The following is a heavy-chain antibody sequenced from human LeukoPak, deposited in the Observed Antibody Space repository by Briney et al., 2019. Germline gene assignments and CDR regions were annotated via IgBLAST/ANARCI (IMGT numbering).Heavy chain of an antibody. CDR2: ISSSSSYI. D-gene: IGHD1-26*01. CDR1: GFTFSSYS. CDR3: ARCLGATRCAFDI. V-gene: IGHV3-21*01. J-gene: IGHJ3*02. Sequence: GGSLRLSCAASGFTFSSYSMNWVRQAPGKGLEWVSSISSSSSYIYYADSVKGRFTVSRDNAKNSLYLQMNSLRAEDTAVYYCARCLGATRCAFDIWGQGTMVTVSS.